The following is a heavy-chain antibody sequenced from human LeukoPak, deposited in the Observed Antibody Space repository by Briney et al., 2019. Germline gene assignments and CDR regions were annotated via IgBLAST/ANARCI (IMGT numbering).Heavy chain of an antibody. CDR2: INGHGDAT. CDR1: GFTFSHYS. J-gene: IGHJ4*02. CDR3: ARDLPRGYSCDY. V-gene: IGHV3-48*01. D-gene: IGHD5-18*01. Sequence: PGRSLRLSCEASGFTFSHYSMNWVRQAPGKGLEWVSYINGHGDATYYADSVEGRFTISRDNAKKSLYLQMDSLRAEDTAVYYCARDLPRGYSCDYWGQGTLVTVSS.